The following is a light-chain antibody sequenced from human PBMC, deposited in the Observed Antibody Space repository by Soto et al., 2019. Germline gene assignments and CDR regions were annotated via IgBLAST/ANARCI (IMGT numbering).Light chain of an antibody. CDR2: GAS. CDR1: QSVSRY. J-gene: IGKJ2*01. Sequence: EIVMTQSPGILSLSPGERSTLYCRAIQSVSRYLNWFQHKPGQAPRLPIYGASSGAAGIPYRFSGSGSGTDFTLTISRLEHEDFAQFYCLQYGSSPYTFGQGTKLEIK. CDR3: LQYGSSPYT. V-gene: IGKV3-20*01.